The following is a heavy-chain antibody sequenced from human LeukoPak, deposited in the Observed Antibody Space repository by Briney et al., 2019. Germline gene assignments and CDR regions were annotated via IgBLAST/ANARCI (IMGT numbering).Heavy chain of an antibody. D-gene: IGHD2-8*01. J-gene: IGHJ5*02. CDR1: GFTFSSYW. CDR3: ARGLRYCIDGVCQNWFDP. V-gene: IGHV3-74*01. Sequence: GGSLRLSCAASGFTFSSYWMHWVRQAPGKGLVWVSRINSDGSSTSYADSVKGRFTISRDNAKNTLYLQTNSLRAEDTAVYYCARGLRYCIDGVCQNWFDPWGQGTLVTVSS. CDR2: INSDGSST.